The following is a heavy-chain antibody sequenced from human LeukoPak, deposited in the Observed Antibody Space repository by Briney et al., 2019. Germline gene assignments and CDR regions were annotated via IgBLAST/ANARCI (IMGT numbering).Heavy chain of an antibody. D-gene: IGHD3-22*01. CDR1: GGSITSSSYY. CDR2: IYDSGST. Sequence: PSETLSLTCTVSGGSITSSSYYWGWIRQPPGKGLEWIGTIYDSGSTYYNPSLKSRVTISVDTSKNQFSLKLSSVTAADTAVYYCARDRGYYDSSGPLYYFDYWGQGTLVTVSS. V-gene: IGHV4-39*02. J-gene: IGHJ4*02. CDR3: ARDRGYYDSSGPLYYFDY.